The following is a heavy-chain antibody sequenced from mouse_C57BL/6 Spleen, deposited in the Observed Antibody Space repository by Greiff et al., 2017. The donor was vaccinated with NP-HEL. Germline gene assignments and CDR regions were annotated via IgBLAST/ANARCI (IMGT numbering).Heavy chain of an antibody. Sequence: EVKVVESGGGLVKPGGSLKLSCAASGFTFSSYAMSWVRQTPEKRLEWVATISDGGSYTYYPDNVKGRFTISRDNAKNNLYLQMSHLKSEDTAMYYCARDGGAYYAMDYWGQGTSVTVSS. CDR3: ARDGGAYYAMDY. CDR1: GFTFSSYA. CDR2: ISDGGSYT. J-gene: IGHJ4*01. V-gene: IGHV5-4*01.